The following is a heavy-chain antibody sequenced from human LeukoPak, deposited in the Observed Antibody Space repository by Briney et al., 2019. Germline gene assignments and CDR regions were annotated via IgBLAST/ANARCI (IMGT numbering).Heavy chain of an antibody. CDR3: ARDGYNHFDY. CDR1: GFTFSSYG. V-gene: IGHV4-59*12. CDR2: IYYRGST. J-gene: IGHJ4*02. D-gene: IGHD5-24*01. Sequence: GSLRLSCAASGFTFSSYGMTWVRQAPGKGLELEWIGNIYYRGSTYYNPSLKSRVTISVDTSKNQFSLKLSSVTAADTAVYYCARDGYNHFDYWGQGTLVTVSS.